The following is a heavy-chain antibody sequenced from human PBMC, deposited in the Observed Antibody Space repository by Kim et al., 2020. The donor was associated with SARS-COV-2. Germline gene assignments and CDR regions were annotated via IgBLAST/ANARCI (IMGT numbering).Heavy chain of an antibody. CDR2: GSDK. V-gene: IGHV3-7*03. Sequence: GSDKTYEDSVKGRLTISRDNARNSLYLQMNSLRAEDTAVYFCARSILPDYWGQGTLVTVSS. D-gene: IGHD3-10*01. CDR3: ARSILPDY. J-gene: IGHJ4*02.